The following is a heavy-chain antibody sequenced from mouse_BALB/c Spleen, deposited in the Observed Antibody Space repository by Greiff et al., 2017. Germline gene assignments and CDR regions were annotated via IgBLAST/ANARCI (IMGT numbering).Heavy chain of an antibody. V-gene: IGHV1S29*02. CDR3: ARGTGNRFAY. CDR2: IYPYNGGT. CDR1: GYTFTDYN. Sequence: VQLQQSGPELVKPGASVKISCKASGYTFTDYNMHWVKQSHGKSLEWIGYIYPYNGGTGYNQKFKSKATLTVDNSSSTAYMELRSLTSEDSAVYYCARGTGNRFAYWGQGTLVTVSA. D-gene: IGHD4-1*01. J-gene: IGHJ3*01.